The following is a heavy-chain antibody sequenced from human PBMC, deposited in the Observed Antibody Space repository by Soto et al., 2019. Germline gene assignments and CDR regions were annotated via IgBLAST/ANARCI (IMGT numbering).Heavy chain of an antibody. J-gene: IGHJ6*02. Sequence: SGPTLVNLTQTLRLTCNFSGFSLSTEKMRLSWIRQSPGKALEWLARIDWDDNKFYRTSLKTRLTISKETSKDQVVLTMTNMDPVDSGTYYCARSTRLHFFAMDVWGQGTTVTVSS. CDR2: IDWDDNK. D-gene: IGHD5-12*01. V-gene: IGHV2-70*04. CDR3: ARSTRLHFFAMDV. CDR1: GFSLSTEKMR.